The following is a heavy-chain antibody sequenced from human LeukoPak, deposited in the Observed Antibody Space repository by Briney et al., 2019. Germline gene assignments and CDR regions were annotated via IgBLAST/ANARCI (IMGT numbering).Heavy chain of an antibody. CDR3: AKDLSHGWNGPIYYYYGMDV. CDR1: GFTFSSYA. D-gene: IGHD1-1*01. Sequence: GGSLRLSCAASGFTFSSYAMSWVRQAPGKGLEWVSAISGSGGSTYYADSVKGRFTISRDNSKNTLYLQMNSLRAEDTAAYYCAKDLSHGWNGPIYYYYGMDVWGQGTTVTVSS. J-gene: IGHJ6*02. V-gene: IGHV3-23*01. CDR2: ISGSGGST.